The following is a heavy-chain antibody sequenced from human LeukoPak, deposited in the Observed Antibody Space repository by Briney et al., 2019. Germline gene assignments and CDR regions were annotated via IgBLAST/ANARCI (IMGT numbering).Heavy chain of an antibody. CDR1: GFTFSIYA. CDR2: ISGSGGST. Sequence: PGGSLRLSCAASGFTFSIYAMRWVRQAPGKGLEWVSGISGSGGSTYYADSVKGRFTISRDNSKNRLYLQMISLRAEDMALYYCAKCPRGNYLDPFDYWGQGTLVTVSS. CDR3: AKCPRGNYLDPFDY. V-gene: IGHV3-23*01. D-gene: IGHD3-10*01. J-gene: IGHJ4*02.